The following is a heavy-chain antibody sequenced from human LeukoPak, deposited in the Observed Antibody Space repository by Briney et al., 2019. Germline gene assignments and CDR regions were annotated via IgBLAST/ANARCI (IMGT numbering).Heavy chain of an antibody. CDR3: AKCMSATGVCLNFDS. D-gene: IGHD2-21*02. CDR2: ISGRDDTTYYTDSPEGST. Sequence: PVGSLRLSCEASGFTFLNYAMSWVRQAPGKGLQWVSGISGRDDTTYYTDSPEGSTYYTNSAEGRFTISRDNSKNTVYLQIDSLGVEDTAVYYCAKCMSATGVCLNFDSWGQGILVTVSS. CDR1: GFTFLNYA. J-gene: IGHJ4*02. V-gene: IGHV3-23*01.